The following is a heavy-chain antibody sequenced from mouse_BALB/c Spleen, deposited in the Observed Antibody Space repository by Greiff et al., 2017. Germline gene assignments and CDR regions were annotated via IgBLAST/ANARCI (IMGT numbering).Heavy chain of an antibody. CDR1: GYSFTSYW. Sequence: VQLQQSGPQLVRPGASVKISCKASGYSFTSYWMHWVKQRPGQGLEWIGMIDPSDSETRLNQKFKDKATLTVDKSSSTAYMQLSSPTSEDSAVYYCARSGYYWYFDVWGAGTTVTVSS. CDR3: ARSGYYWYFDV. J-gene: IGHJ1*01. CDR2: IDPSDSET. D-gene: IGHD2-2*01. V-gene: IGHV1S126*01.